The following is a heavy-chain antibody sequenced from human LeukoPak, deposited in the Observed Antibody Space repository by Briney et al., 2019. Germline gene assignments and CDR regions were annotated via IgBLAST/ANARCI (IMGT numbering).Heavy chain of an antibody. CDR1: GASISTYY. D-gene: IGHD6-19*01. CDR3: ATESSGWFYYFDF. Sequence: PSETLFLTCTVSGASISTYYWNWIRQPPGKGLEWIGYVYVSGSTDYNPSHKYNPSLKSRVTISGDTSKNQISLILRDVTAADTAVYFCATESSGWFYYFDFWGQGAPVTVSS. CDR2: VYVSGSTDYNPSH. V-gene: IGHV4-59*01. J-gene: IGHJ4*02.